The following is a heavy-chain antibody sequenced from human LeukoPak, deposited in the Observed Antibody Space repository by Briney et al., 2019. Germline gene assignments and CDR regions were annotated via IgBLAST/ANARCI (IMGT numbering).Heavy chain of an antibody. J-gene: IGHJ2*01. CDR1: RYTFTSYY. CDR3: ARDLSISGYFDL. D-gene: IGHD2/OR15-2a*01. V-gene: IGHV1-46*01. Sequence: ASVKVSCKASRYTFTSYYMHWVRQAAGQGLEWMGIINPSGGSRSYAQKFQGRVTMTRDTSTSTVYMELSSLRSEDTAVYYFARDLSISGYFDLWGRGTLVTLSS. CDR2: INPSGGSR.